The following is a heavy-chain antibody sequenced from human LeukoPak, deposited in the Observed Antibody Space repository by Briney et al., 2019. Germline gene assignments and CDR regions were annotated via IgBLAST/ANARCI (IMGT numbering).Heavy chain of an antibody. Sequence: PGGSLRLSCAASGFTFSSYRMHWVRQAPGKGLVWVSRINSDGSSTSYADSVKGRFTISRDNAKNTLYLQMNSLRAEDTAVYYCARDHRGSGSRYYYYYMDVWGKGTTVTISS. J-gene: IGHJ6*03. CDR1: GFTFSSYR. CDR3: ARDHRGSGSRYYYYYMDV. V-gene: IGHV3-74*01. D-gene: IGHD3-10*01. CDR2: INSDGSST.